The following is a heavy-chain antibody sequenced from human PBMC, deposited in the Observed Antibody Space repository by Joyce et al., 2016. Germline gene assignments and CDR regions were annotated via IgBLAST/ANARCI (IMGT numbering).Heavy chain of an antibody. Sequence: QVQIQQWGAGLVKPSETLSLTCAVYGDSFRGHYWSWIRQSPGKGLEWIGDINQGGSNTYNPSLKSRVTMSVDTSKNQISLRLTSVTVADTAIYYCASLFPFDYWGQGTLVTVSS. CDR3: ASLFPFDY. J-gene: IGHJ4*02. CDR2: INQGGSN. CDR1: GDSFRGHY. V-gene: IGHV4-34*01.